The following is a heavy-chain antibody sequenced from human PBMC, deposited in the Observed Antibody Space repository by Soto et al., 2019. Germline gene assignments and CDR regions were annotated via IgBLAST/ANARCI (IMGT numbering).Heavy chain of an antibody. D-gene: IGHD6-19*01. CDR2: ISGSSTYI. J-gene: IGHJ4*02. Sequence: EVQLVESGGGLVKPGESLRVSCAASGFTFSYYSLHWVRQAPGKGLEWVSSISGSSTYIYYADRVKGRFTISRDNAKNSLYLRMDSLRGEDTAVYYCAGGDGTGLYNSGWSPRYWGQGTLVTVSS. CDR1: GFTFSYYS. V-gene: IGHV3-21*04. CDR3: AGGDGTGLYNSGWSPRY.